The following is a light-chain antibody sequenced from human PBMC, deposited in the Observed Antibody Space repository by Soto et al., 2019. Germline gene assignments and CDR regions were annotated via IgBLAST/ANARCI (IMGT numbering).Light chain of an antibody. Sequence: QSVLTQPPSESGTPGQRVTISCSGSSSKIGSNTVSWYQQVPGTAPKLLIYSNNQRPSGVPDRFSGSKSGTSASLAISGLQSEDEADYYCAAWDDSLNGAVFGGGTQLTVL. J-gene: IGLJ7*01. CDR1: SSKIGSNT. CDR3: AAWDDSLNGAV. CDR2: SNN. V-gene: IGLV1-44*01.